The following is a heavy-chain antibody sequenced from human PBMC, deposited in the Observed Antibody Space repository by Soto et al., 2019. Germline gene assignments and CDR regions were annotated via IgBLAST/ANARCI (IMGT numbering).Heavy chain of an antibody. D-gene: IGHD3-10*01. CDR1: GGSISSYY. CDR2: IYYSGST. CDR3: ARELFGRSVWFDP. V-gene: IGHV4-59*01. Sequence: PSETLSLTCTVSGGSISSYYWSWIRQPPGKGLEWIGYIYYSGSTNYNPSLKSRVTISVDTSKNQFSLKLSSVIAADTAVYYCARELFGRSVWFDPWGQGTLVTVSS. J-gene: IGHJ5*02.